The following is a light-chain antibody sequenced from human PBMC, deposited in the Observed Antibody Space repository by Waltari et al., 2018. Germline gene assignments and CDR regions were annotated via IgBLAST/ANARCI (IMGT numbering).Light chain of an antibody. J-gene: IGKJ5*01. CDR2: KAS. Sequence: DIQMTQSPSTLSASVGDRVTITCRASQYISSWLAWYQQKPGNAPKLLIYKASILESGVPSRFSGSESGTEFTLTISSLQPDDFATYYCQQYNTYPLTFGQGTRLEI. CDR3: QQYNTYPLT. V-gene: IGKV1-5*03. CDR1: QYISSW.